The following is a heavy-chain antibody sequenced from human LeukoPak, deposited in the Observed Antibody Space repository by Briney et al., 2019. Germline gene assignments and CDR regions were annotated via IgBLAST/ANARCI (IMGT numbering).Heavy chain of an antibody. V-gene: IGHV4-39*01. CDR1: GGSISRTTYY. Sequence: PSETLSLTCTVSGGSISRTTYYWGWIRQPPGRGLEWIGGLFYGGDTYYNPFLKSRVTISADTSKNQFSLKVTSMTAADTGVYFCARGGHNYAAAYWGQGTLVTVSS. D-gene: IGHD5-24*01. CDR2: LFYGGDT. CDR3: ARGGHNYAAAY. J-gene: IGHJ4*02.